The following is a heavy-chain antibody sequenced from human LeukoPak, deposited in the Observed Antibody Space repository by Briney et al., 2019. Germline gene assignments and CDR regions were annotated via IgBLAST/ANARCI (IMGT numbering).Heavy chain of an antibody. CDR2: IYYSGSS. V-gene: IGHV4-59*01. CDR1: GGSISSYY. D-gene: IGHD3-10*01. Sequence: SETLSLTCTVSGGSISSYYWSWIRQPPGKGLEWIGYIYYSGSSNYSPSLKSRVTISVDTSKNQFSLKLTSVTAADTAVYYCARAIEGGSGAYYYYMDVWGKGTTVTVSS. CDR3: ARAIEGGSGAYYYYMDV. J-gene: IGHJ6*03.